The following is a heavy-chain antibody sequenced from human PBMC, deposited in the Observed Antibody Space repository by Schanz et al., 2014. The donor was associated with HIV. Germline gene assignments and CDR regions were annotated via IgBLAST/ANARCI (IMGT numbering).Heavy chain of an antibody. J-gene: IGHJ6*02. CDR1: GFTFSSHA. V-gene: IGHV3-23*01. CDR2: ISGGGGKT. Sequence: EVQLLESGGGLVEPGESLRLSCAVSGFTFSSHAMTWVRQAPGKGLEWVSIISGGGGKTYYADSVKGRFTISRDSSKNTVYLQMNGLRAEDTAVYYCARRSTPGGYYGMDVWGQGTTVTVSS. CDR3: ARRSTPGGYYGMDV. D-gene: IGHD2-15*01.